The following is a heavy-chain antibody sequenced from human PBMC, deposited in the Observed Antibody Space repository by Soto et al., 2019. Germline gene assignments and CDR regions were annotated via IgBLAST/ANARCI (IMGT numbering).Heavy chain of an antibody. J-gene: IGHJ4*02. CDR1: GFTFSSYG. V-gene: IGHV3-30*18. CDR2: ISYDGSNK. Sequence: PGGSLRLSCAASGFTFSSYGMHWVRQAPGKGLEWVAVISYDGSNKYYADSVKGRFTISRDNSKSTLYLQMNSLRAEDTAVYYCAKDGSGWYYFDYWGQGTLVTVSS. CDR3: AKDGSGWYYFDY. D-gene: IGHD6-19*01.